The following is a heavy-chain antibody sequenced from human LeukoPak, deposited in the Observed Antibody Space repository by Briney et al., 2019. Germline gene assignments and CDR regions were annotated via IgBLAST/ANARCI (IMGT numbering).Heavy chain of an antibody. Sequence: SETLSLTCTVSGASIATSDYYWAWIRQAPGKELEWMGTLYYSGSRYYNPSLRSRVTISVDRSKNHFSLNLTSVTAADTAVYYCATSTRIRVDYFFDYWGQGTLVTVSS. CDR1: GASIATSDYY. V-gene: IGHV4-39*07. D-gene: IGHD3-22*01. J-gene: IGHJ4*02. CDR3: ATSTRIRVDYFFDY. CDR2: LYYSGSR.